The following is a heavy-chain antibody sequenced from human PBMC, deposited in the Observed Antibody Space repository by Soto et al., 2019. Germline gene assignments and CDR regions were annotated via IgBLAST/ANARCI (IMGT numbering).Heavy chain of an antibody. CDR3: VRPDSTGYYSH. V-gene: IGHV5-51*01. Sequence: GESLKISCKGSGYIFTNYWIGWVRQIPGKGLEWMGIINPADSDTRYSPSFQGQVTVSVDKSISTAYLHRGSLKASDTAMYYCVRPDSTGYYSHWGQGTTVTVSS. D-gene: IGHD3-9*01. J-gene: IGHJ4*02. CDR1: GYIFTNYW. CDR2: INPADSDT.